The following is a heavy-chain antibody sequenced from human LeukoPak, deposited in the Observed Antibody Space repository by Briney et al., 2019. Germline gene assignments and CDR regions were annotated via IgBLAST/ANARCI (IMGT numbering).Heavy chain of an antibody. CDR3: ARDLDYYGSADYYGMDV. J-gene: IGHJ6*02. Sequence: SETLSLTCTVSGGSISSGGYYWSWIRQHPGKGLEWIGYIYYSGSTYYNPSLKSRVTISVDTSKNQFSLKLSSVTAADTAVYYCARDLDYYGSADYYGMDVWGQGTTVTVSS. D-gene: IGHD3-10*01. V-gene: IGHV4-31*03. CDR2: IYYSGST. CDR1: GGSISSGGYY.